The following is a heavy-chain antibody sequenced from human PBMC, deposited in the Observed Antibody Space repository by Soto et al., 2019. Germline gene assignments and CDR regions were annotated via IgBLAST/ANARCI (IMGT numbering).Heavy chain of an antibody. Sequence: PSETLSLTCTVSGGSISSYYWSWIRQPPGKGLEWIGYIYYSGSTNYNPSLKSRVTISVDTSKNQFSLKLSSVTAADTAVYYCARFHGDYNYYYYGMDVWGQGTTVTVSS. CDR1: GGSISSYY. CDR2: IYYSGST. CDR3: ARFHGDYNYYYYGMDV. V-gene: IGHV4-59*01. J-gene: IGHJ6*02. D-gene: IGHD4-17*01.